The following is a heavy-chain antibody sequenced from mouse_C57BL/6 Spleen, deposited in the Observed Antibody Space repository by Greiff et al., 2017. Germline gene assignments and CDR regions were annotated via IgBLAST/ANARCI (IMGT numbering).Heavy chain of an antibody. CDR2: IDPSDSYT. CDR3: ARREIYSNFDY. J-gene: IGHJ2*01. V-gene: IGHV1-69*01. D-gene: IGHD2-5*01. Sequence: QVQLQPGAELVMPGASVKLSCKASGYTFTSYWMHWVKQRPGQGLEWIGEIDPSDSYTNYNQKFKGKSTLTVDKSSSTAYMQLSSLTSEDSAVYYCARREIYSNFDYWGQGTTLTVSS. CDR1: GYTFTSYW.